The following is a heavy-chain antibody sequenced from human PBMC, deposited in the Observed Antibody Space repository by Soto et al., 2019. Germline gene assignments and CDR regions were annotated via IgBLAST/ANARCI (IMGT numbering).Heavy chain of an antibody. Sequence: PGGSLRLSCAASGFRSGSYWMGWVRQAPGKGLEWMANINQDGSEKYYVDSVEGRFTISKDNAKNLLYLQMDSLRAEDTAVYWCSVSEYVRSAVLFPPWGQGTLVIVSS. D-gene: IGHD6-6*01. CDR2: INQDGSEK. J-gene: IGHJ5*01. CDR1: GFRSGSYW. V-gene: IGHV3-7*01. CDR3: SVSEYVRSAVLFPP.